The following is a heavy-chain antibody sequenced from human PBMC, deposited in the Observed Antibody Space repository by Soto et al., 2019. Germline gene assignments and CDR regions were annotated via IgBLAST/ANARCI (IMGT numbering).Heavy chain of an antibody. CDR2: IIPIFGTA. Sequence: SVKVSCKASGGTFXSYAISWVRQAPGQGLEWMGGIIPIFGTANYAQKFQGRVTITADESTSTAYMELSSLRSEDTAVYYCANRYSSSSGWFDPWGQGTLVTVS. D-gene: IGHD6-6*01. V-gene: IGHV1-69*13. J-gene: IGHJ5*02. CDR1: GGTFXSYA. CDR3: ANRYSSSSGWFDP.